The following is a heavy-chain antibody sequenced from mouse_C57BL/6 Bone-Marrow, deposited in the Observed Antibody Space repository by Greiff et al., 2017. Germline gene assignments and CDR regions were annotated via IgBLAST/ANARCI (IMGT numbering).Heavy chain of an antibody. D-gene: IGHD1-1*01. Sequence: VQLKQSGAELVKPGASVKLSCTASGFNIKDYYMHWVKQRTEQGLEWIGRIDPEDGETKYAPKFQGKATITADTSSNTAYLQLSSLTSEDTAVYYCASTTVVAKGYFDVWGTGTTVTVSS. CDR2: IDPEDGET. CDR3: ASTTVVAKGYFDV. V-gene: IGHV14-2*01. CDR1: GFNIKDYY. J-gene: IGHJ1*03.